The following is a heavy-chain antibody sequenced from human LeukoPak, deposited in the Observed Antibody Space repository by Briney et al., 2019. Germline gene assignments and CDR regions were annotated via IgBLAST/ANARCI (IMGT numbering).Heavy chain of an antibody. Sequence: PSETLSLTCAVYGGSFSGYYWSWIRQPPGKGLEWIGEINHSGSTNYNPSLKSRVTISVDTSKNQFSLKLSSVTAADTAVYYCARRGGTERYYFDYWGQGTLVTVSS. V-gene: IGHV4-34*01. CDR1: GGSFSGYY. D-gene: IGHD1-1*01. CDR2: INHSGST. J-gene: IGHJ4*02. CDR3: ARRGGTERYYFDY.